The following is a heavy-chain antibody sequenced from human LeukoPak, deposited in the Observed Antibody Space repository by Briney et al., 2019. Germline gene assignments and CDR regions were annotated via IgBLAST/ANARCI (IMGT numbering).Heavy chain of an antibody. CDR3: AKDRYSGSYYFDY. V-gene: IGHV3-23*01. CDR1: GFTFSSYA. D-gene: IGHD1-26*01. Sequence: GASLRLSCAASGFTFSSYAMSWVRQAPRKGLEWVSAISGSGGSTYYADSVKGRFTISRDNSKNTLYLQMNSLRAEDTAVYYCAKDRYSGSYYFDYWGQGTLVTVSS. J-gene: IGHJ4*02. CDR2: ISGSGGST.